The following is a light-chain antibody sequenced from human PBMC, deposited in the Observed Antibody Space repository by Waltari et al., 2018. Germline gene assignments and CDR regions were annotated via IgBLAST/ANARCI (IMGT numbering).Light chain of an antibody. CDR1: SSNIGPGHD. V-gene: IGLV1-40*01. CDR2: GNS. J-gene: IGLJ2*01. Sequence: QSVLTQPPSVSGAPGQLVTISCTWSSSNIGPGHDDHWYQQLPGTAPKLLIYGNSNRPSGVPDRFSGSKSGTSASLAITGLQAEDEADYYCQSYDSSLSAYVVFGGGTKLTVL. CDR3: QSYDSSLSAYVV.